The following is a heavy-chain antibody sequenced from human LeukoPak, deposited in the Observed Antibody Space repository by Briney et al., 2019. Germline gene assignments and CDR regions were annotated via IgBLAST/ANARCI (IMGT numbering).Heavy chain of an antibody. V-gene: IGHV5-51*01. J-gene: IGHJ4*02. CDR2: IYPGDSDT. Sequence: GESLKISCKGSGYSFTSYWIGWVRQMPGKGLEWMGIIYPGDSDTRYSPSFQGQVTISADKSISTAYLQWSSLKASDTAMYYCARFSTVTTSPAYFDYWGQGTLVTVSS. D-gene: IGHD4-17*01. CDR1: GYSFTSYW. CDR3: ARFSTVTTSPAYFDY.